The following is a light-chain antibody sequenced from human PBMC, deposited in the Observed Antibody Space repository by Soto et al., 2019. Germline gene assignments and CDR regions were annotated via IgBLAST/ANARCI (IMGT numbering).Light chain of an antibody. CDR2: DVS. V-gene: IGLV2-14*01. CDR1: SSDVCGYNY. J-gene: IGLJ1*01. CDR3: SSYTSSSP. Sequence: QSALTQPASVSGSPGQSITISCTGTSSDVCGYNYVSWYQQHPGKAPKLMIYDVSNRPSGVSNRFSGSKSGNTASLTISGLQAEDEADYYCSSYTSSSPFGTGTKLTVL.